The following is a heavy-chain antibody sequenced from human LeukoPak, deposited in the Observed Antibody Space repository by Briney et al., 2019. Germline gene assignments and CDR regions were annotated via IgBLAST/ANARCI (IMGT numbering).Heavy chain of an antibody. V-gene: IGHV3-21*01. Sequence: GGSLRLSCAASGFAFSSYSMNWVRQAPGKGLEWVSSISSSSSYIYYADSVKGRFTISRDNAKNSLYLQMNSLRAEDTAVYYCARGGRDYYDSRFDPWGQGTLVTVSS. CDR3: ARGGRDYYDSRFDP. D-gene: IGHD3-22*01. J-gene: IGHJ5*02. CDR2: ISSSSSYI. CDR1: GFAFSSYS.